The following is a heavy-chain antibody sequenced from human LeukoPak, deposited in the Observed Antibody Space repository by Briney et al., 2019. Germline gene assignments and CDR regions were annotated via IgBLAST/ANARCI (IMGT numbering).Heavy chain of an antibody. Sequence: PSENVSLTCTVSGGSISSYYWSWIRQPPGKGLEWIGYIYYSGSTNYNPSLKSRVTISVDTSKNQFSLKLSSVTAADTAVYYCARNTAGVDQGYYFDYWGQGTLVTVSS. D-gene: IGHD5-12*01. CDR2: IYYSGST. J-gene: IGHJ4*02. V-gene: IGHV4-59*01. CDR3: ARNTAGVDQGYYFDY. CDR1: GGSISSYY.